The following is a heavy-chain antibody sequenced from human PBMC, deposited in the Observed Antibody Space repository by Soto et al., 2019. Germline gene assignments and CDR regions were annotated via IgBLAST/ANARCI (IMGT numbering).Heavy chain of an antibody. CDR3: ARQATESVVTTYLLGYFDL. V-gene: IGHV4-39*01. J-gene: IGHJ2*01. CDR1: GGSISSSSYY. Sequence: QLQLQESGPGLVKPSETLSLTCTVSGGSISSSSYYWGWIRQPPGKGLEWIGSIYYSGSTYYNPSLKSRVTISVDTSKNQFSLKLSSVTAADTAVYYCARQATESVVTTYLLGYFDLWGRGTLVTVSS. CDR2: IYYSGST. D-gene: IGHD2-21*02.